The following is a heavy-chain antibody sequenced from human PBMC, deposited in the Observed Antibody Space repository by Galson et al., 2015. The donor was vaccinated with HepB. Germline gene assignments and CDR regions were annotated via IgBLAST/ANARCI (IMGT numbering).Heavy chain of an antibody. D-gene: IGHD1-26*01. CDR3: ARVSHLDSGSYSVFDY. CDR1: GGTFSSYA. V-gene: IGHV1-69*13. CDR2: IIPIFGTA. J-gene: IGHJ4*02. Sequence: SVKVSCKASGGTFSSYAISWVRQAPGQGLEWLGGIIPIFGTANYAQKFQGRVTITADESTSTAYMELSSLRSEDTAVYYCARVSHLDSGSYSVFDYWGQGTLVTVSS.